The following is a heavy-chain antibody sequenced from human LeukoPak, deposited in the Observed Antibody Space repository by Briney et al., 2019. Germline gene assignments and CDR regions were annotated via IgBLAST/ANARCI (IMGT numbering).Heavy chain of an antibody. CDR3: TTDRGYYDSSGYYWDDAFDI. CDR1: GFTFSSYA. CDR2: ISGSGGST. V-gene: IGHV3-23*01. Sequence: GGSLRLSCAASGFTFSSYAMSWVRQAPGKGLEWVSAISGSGGSTYYADSVKGRFTISRDNSKNTLYLQMNSLRAEDTAVYYCTTDRGYYDSSGYYWDDAFDIWGQGTMVTVSS. J-gene: IGHJ3*02. D-gene: IGHD3-22*01.